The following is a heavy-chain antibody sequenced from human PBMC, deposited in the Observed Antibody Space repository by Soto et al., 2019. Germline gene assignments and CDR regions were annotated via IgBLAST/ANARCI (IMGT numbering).Heavy chain of an antibody. D-gene: IGHD5-18*01. CDR2: INAYNGNT. Sequence: QVQLVQSGAEVKKPGASVKVSCKASGYTFTSYGISWVRQAPGQGLEWMGWINAYNGNTKYAQKLQGRVTMTTDTSPSTDYMELRSLRSDDPAVYYCSRDQAMAQFDYWGQGTLVTVSS. V-gene: IGHV1-18*01. J-gene: IGHJ4*02. CDR3: SRDQAMAQFDY. CDR1: GYTFTSYG.